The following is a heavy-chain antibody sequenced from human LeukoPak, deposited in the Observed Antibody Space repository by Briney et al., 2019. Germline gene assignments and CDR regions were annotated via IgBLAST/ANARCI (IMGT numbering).Heavy chain of an antibody. Sequence: PGGSLRLSCAASGFTFSSYSMNWVRQAPGKGLEWVSYISSSSTIYYADSVKGRFTISRDNAKNSLYLQMNSLRAEDTAVYYCARLRTGKVLDVWGKGTTVTVSS. D-gene: IGHD3/OR15-3a*01. V-gene: IGHV3-48*01. CDR1: GFTFSSYS. CDR2: ISSSSTI. CDR3: ARLRTGKVLDV. J-gene: IGHJ6*04.